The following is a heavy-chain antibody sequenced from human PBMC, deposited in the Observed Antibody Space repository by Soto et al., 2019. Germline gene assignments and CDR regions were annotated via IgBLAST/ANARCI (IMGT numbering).Heavy chain of an antibody. J-gene: IGHJ6*02. D-gene: IGHD2-21*02. CDR2: ISAGGDMT. CDR1: GFTLSSYA. V-gene: IGHV3-23*01. CDR3: ARRDVGGSASPASNCDSGWDV. Sequence: GGYLRLSCSSSGFTLSSYAMSWVRQAPGEGLEWVSSISAGGDMTYNSDSVKGRVTLSRDNDNNAVFLEMHNLRIEDTALYYCARRDVGGSASPASNCDSGWDVWGQGATVTVSS.